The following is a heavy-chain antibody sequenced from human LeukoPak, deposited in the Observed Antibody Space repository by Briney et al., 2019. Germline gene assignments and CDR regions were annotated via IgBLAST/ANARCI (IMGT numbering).Heavy chain of an antibody. D-gene: IGHD3-3*02. CDR2: IDSSGSTI. CDR1: GLSFGTYS. V-gene: IGHV3-48*01. CDR3: ARILSLYYAMDV. Sequence: GGSLRLSCAASGLSFGTYSMKWVRQAPGKGLEWVSYIDSSGSTIHYADSVKGRFTISRDNTKKSVYLQMNSLRAEDTAVYYCARILSLYYAMDVWGQGTTVIVSS. J-gene: IGHJ6*02.